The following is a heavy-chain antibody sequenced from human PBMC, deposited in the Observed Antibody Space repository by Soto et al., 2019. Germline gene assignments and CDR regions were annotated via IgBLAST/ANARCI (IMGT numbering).Heavy chain of an antibody. CDR3: ARVASGNYAHDY. D-gene: IGHD1-26*01. CDR1: GFTLSDHY. CDR2: SRNKANSYTT. Sequence: EVHLVESGGGLVQPGGSLRLSCAASGFTLSDHYIDWVRQAPGKGLEWVGRSRNKANSYTTEYAASVNGRFTLSRDDSMNSLYLQMNRLKSEDPAVYYCARVASGNYAHDYWGQGTLVTVSP. J-gene: IGHJ4*02. V-gene: IGHV3-72*01.